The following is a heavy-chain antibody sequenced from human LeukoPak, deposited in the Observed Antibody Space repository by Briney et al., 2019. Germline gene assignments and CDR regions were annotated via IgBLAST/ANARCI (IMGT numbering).Heavy chain of an antibody. Sequence: SETLSLTCAVSGYSISSGYYWGWIRQPPGKGLEWIGSIYHSGSTYCNPSLKSRVTISVDTSKNQFSLKLSSVTAADTAVYYCARQGLAAAGTGYFDYWGQGTLVTVSS. J-gene: IGHJ4*02. D-gene: IGHD6-13*01. CDR2: IYHSGST. CDR3: ARQGLAAAGTGYFDY. V-gene: IGHV4-38-2*01. CDR1: GYSISSGYY.